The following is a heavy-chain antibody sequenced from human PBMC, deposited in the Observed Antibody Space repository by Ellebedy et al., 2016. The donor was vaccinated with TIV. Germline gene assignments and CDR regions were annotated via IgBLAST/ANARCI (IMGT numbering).Heavy chain of an antibody. CDR2: ISYSGST. J-gene: IGHJ4*02. Sequence: SETLSLTXTVSGGSVSSGTYSWSWIRHHPGKGLEWIGYISYSGSTFYNPSLKSRLTISVDTSKNQFSLKLSSVTAADTAVYYCARSYQVFADGGFDSWGQGTLVTVSS. CDR1: GGSVSSGTYS. D-gene: IGHD3-10*02. CDR3: ARSYQVFADGGFDS. V-gene: IGHV4-31*03.